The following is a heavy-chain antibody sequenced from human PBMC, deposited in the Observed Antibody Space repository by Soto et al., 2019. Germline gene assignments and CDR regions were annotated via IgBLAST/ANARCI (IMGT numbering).Heavy chain of an antibody. J-gene: IGHJ5*02. Sequence: QVQLVESGGGVVQPGRSLRLSCAASGFTFSSYAMHWVRQAPGKGLEWVAVISYDGSNKYYADSVKGRFTISRDNSKNTLYLQMNSLRAEDTAVYYCARERGVVPAAPRRNWFDPWGQGTLVTVSS. CDR3: ARERGVVPAAPRRNWFDP. CDR2: ISYDGSNK. CDR1: GFTFSSYA. V-gene: IGHV3-30-3*01. D-gene: IGHD2-2*01.